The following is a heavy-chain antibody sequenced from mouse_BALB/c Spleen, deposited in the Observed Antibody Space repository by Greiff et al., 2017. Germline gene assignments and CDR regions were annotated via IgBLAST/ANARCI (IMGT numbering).Heavy chain of an antibody. D-gene: IGHD1-1*01. J-gene: IGHJ2*01. CDR2: IYPGDGDT. CDR1: GYTFTSYW. V-gene: IGHV1-87*01. CDR3: ARKGYYYGSSYVDY. Sequence: VQLVESGAELARPGASVKLSCKASGYTFTSYWMQWVKQRPGQGLEWIGAIYPGDGDTRYTQKFKGKATLTADKSSSTAYMQLSSLASEDSAVYYCARKGYYYGSSYVDYWGQGTTLTVSS.